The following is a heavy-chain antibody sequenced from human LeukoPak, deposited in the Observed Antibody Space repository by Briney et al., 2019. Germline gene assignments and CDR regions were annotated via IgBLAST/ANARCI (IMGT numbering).Heavy chain of an antibody. CDR1: GGSISSYY. V-gene: IGHV4-59*01. CDR3: ARYVWGSYPTFEDY. CDR2: ISYSGNT. D-gene: IGHD3-16*02. Sequence: SETLSLTCTVSGGSISSYYWSWIRQPPGKGLEWIGYISYSGNTNYNPSFKSRVTISVDTSNNQFSLKLSSVTAADTAVCYCARYVWGSYPTFEDYWGQGTLVTVSS. J-gene: IGHJ4*02.